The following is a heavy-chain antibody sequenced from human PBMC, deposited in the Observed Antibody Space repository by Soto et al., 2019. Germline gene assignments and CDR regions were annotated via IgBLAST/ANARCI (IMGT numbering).Heavy chain of an antibody. Sequence: PGESLNISFKSAVDSFTSYCVCWGRQMPGEGLEWMGIIYPGDSDTRYSPSFQGQVTISADKSISTAYLQWSSLKASDTAMYYCARYPRMGSSSSTSGDYYSYGMDVWGQGTTVTVSS. CDR1: VDSFTSYC. CDR3: ARYPRMGSSSSTSGDYYSYGMDV. CDR2: IYPGDSDT. D-gene: IGHD6-6*01. J-gene: IGHJ6*02. V-gene: IGHV5-51*01.